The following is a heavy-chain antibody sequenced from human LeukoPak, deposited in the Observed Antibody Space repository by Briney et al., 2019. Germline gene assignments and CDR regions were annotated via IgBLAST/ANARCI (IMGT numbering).Heavy chain of an antibody. CDR3: ARVAVALRDY. D-gene: IGHD6-19*01. CDR1: GYTFTGYY. J-gene: IGHJ4*02. V-gene: IGHV1-8*02. CDR2: MNPNSGNT. Sequence: ASVKVSCKASGYTFTGYYMHWVRQATGQGLEWMGWMNPNSGNTGYAQKFQGRVTMTRNTSISTAYMELSSLRSEDTAVYYCARVAVALRDYWGQGTLVTVSS.